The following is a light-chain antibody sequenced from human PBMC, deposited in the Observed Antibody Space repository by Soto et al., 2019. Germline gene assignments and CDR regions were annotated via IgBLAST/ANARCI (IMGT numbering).Light chain of an antibody. V-gene: IGKV1-5*01. CDR1: QSITTW. J-gene: IGKJ5*01. CDR2: DAS. CDR3: QQSFPTPS. Sequence: DKQMTQSPSTLSASVGDRVVITCRASQSITTWLAWYQQKPGKAPKLLIYDASTLESGVPSRFSGSGSGTELTLTIRSPQPDDFATYYCQQSFPTPSFGQGTRLEIK.